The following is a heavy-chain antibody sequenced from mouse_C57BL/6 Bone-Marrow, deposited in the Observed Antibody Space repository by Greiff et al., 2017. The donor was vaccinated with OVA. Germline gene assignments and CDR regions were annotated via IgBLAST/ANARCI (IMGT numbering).Heavy chain of an antibody. CDR3: ARGGQLRLRGFAY. J-gene: IGHJ3*01. D-gene: IGHD3-2*02. V-gene: IGHV1-81*01. CDR1: GYTFTSYG. Sequence: VKLVESGAELARPGASVKLSCKASGYTFTSYGISWVKQRTGQGLEWIGEIYPRSGNTYYNEKFKGKATLTADKSSSTAYMELRSLTSEDSAVYFCARGGQLRLRGFAYWGQGTLVTVSA. CDR2: IYPRSGNT.